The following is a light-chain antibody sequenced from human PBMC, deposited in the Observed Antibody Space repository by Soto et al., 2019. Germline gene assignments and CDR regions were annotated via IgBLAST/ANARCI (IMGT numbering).Light chain of an antibody. V-gene: IGKV3-20*01. CDR3: QQYGSSRWT. CDR2: GAS. Sequence: EIVLTQSPGTLSLSPGETATLSCRASQSVSSSYLAWYQQKPGQAPRLLIYGASSRATGIPDRFSGSGSGTDFTLTISRLEPEGFAVYYCQQYGSSRWTFGQGTKVDIK. J-gene: IGKJ1*01. CDR1: QSVSSSY.